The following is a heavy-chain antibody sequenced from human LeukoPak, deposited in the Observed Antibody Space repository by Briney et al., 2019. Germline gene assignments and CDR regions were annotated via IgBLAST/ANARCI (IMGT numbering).Heavy chain of an antibody. V-gene: IGHV1-18*03. D-gene: IGHD5-24*01. CDR1: GYTFTSYG. Sequence: GASVKVSCKASGYTFTSYGISWVRQAPGQGLEWMGWISAYNGNTNYAQKLQGRVTMTTDTSTSTAYMELRSLRSDDMAVYYCAGSSLRWLHTRGYYFDYWGQGTLVTVSS. CDR2: ISAYNGNT. J-gene: IGHJ4*02. CDR3: AGSSLRWLHTRGYYFDY.